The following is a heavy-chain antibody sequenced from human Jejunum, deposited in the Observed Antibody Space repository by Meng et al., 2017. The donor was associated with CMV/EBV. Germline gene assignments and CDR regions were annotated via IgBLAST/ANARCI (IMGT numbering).Heavy chain of an antibody. CDR2: IYYSGST. D-gene: IGHD6-19*01. Sequence: GASITSYDWSWSRQTPGKGLEWIGFIYYSGSTNYSPSLKSRVTISLDTSKSQFSLRLSSVTAADTAVYYCARDTSAWSGNYYFDYWGQGTLVTVSS. CDR3: ARDTSAWSGNYYFDY. V-gene: IGHV4-59*01. J-gene: IGHJ4*02. CDR1: GASITSYD.